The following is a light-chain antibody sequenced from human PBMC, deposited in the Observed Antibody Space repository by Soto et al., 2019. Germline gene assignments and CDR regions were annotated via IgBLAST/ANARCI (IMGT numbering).Light chain of an antibody. V-gene: IGKV1-39*01. Sequence: DIQMAQSPSSLSASIGDSVTISCRASQTIIGYLNWYQQKPGKAPTLLLYVASSLQSGVPSRLSGSGSGTDFTLTINSLQPEDFASYYCQQSGDTPPWTFGQGTKVDI. CDR2: VAS. CDR1: QTIIGY. J-gene: IGKJ1*01. CDR3: QQSGDTPPWT.